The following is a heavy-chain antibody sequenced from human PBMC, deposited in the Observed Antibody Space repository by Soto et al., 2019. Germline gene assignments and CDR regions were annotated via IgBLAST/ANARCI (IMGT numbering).Heavy chain of an antibody. CDR2: ISGSGGST. CDR3: AECPCWWKYCSGGSCYGFDP. V-gene: IGHV3-23*01. J-gene: IGHJ5*02. D-gene: IGHD2-15*01. CDR1: GFTFSSYA. Sequence: GGSLRLSCAASGFTFSSYAMSWVRQAPGKGLEWVSAISGSGGSTYYADSVKGRFTISRDNSKNTLYLQMNSLRAEDTAVYYCAECPCWWKYCSGGSCYGFDPWGQGTLVTVSS.